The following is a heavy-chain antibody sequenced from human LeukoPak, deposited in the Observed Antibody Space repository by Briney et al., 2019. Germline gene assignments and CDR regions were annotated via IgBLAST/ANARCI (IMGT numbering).Heavy chain of an antibody. CDR1: GYTFTSYG. D-gene: IGHD2-2*01. V-gene: IGHV1-18*01. CDR2: ISAYNGNT. Sequence: ASVKVSCKASGYTFTSYGISWVRQAPGQGLEWMGWISAYNGNTNYAQKLQGRVTMTTDTSTSTADMELRSLISDDTAAYYCARDVVGFDPWGQGTLVTVSS. CDR3: ARDVVGFDP. J-gene: IGHJ5*02.